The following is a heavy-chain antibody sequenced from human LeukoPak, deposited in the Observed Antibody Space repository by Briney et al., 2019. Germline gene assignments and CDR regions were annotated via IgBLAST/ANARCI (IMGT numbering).Heavy chain of an antibody. CDR2: ISADGGTT. Sequence: PGGFLRLSCAASGFNFRAYGMHWVRQAPGQGLEYVAAISADGGTTWHSNSVNGRFTISRDTSKNTLYLQMGRLKTEDTALYYCARGRGGPPFDYWGQGILVTVSS. D-gene: IGHD3-10*01. CDR1: GFNFRAYG. J-gene: IGHJ4*02. CDR3: ARGRGGPPFDY. V-gene: IGHV3-64*01.